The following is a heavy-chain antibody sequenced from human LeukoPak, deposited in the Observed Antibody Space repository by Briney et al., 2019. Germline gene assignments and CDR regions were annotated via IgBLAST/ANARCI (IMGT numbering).Heavy chain of an antibody. D-gene: IGHD3-10*01. CDR1: GGSISSYY. CDR2: ISYTGTT. V-gene: IGHV4-59*01. Sequence: PSETLSLTCTVSGGSISSYYWSWIRQPPGKGLEWIGYISYTGTTNYNPSLRSRVTISVDMSKNQIFLKLNSVTAADTAVYHCASPSGGRYRDDALDIWGQGTMVTVSS. CDR3: ASPSGGRYRDDALDI. J-gene: IGHJ3*02.